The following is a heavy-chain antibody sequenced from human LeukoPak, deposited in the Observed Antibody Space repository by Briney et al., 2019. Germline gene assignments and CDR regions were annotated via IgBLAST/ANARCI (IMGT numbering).Heavy chain of an antibody. Sequence: PSETLSLTCTVSGGSISSHYWSWIRQPPGKGLEWIGYIYYSGSTNYNPSLKSRVTIPVDTSKNQFSLKLSSVTAADTAVYYCARGRGWFGELFNYFDYWGQGTLVTVSS. V-gene: IGHV4-59*11. J-gene: IGHJ4*02. D-gene: IGHD3-10*01. CDR3: ARGRGWFGELFNYFDY. CDR2: IYYSGST. CDR1: GGSISSHY.